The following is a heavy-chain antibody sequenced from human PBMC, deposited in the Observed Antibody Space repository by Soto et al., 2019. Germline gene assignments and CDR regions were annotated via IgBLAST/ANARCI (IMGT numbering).Heavy chain of an antibody. J-gene: IGHJ3*02. CDR2: IKQDGSEK. CDR3: ARVAQRQWLALDAFDI. CDR1: GFTFSSYW. Sequence: PGVSLRLSCAAPGFTFSSYWMSWVRQALGKGLEWVANIKQDGSEKYYVDSVKGRFTISRDNAKNSLYLQMNSLRAEDTAVYYCARVAQRQWLALDAFDIWGQGTMVTVSS. V-gene: IGHV3-7*01. D-gene: IGHD6-19*01.